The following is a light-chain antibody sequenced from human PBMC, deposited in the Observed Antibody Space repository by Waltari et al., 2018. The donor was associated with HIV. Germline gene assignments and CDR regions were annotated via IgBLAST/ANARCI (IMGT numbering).Light chain of an antibody. V-gene: IGKV3-20*01. CDR1: QSVSSSY. J-gene: IGKJ1*01. CDR2: GAS. CDR3: QQYGSSLSLT. Sequence: ETVLTQSPGTLSLSPGERATLSCRASQSVSSSYLAWYQQKPGQAPRLLIYGASTRATGIPDRFSGSWSGTDFTLIINRLEPEDFAVYYCQQYGSSLSLTFGQGTKVEIK.